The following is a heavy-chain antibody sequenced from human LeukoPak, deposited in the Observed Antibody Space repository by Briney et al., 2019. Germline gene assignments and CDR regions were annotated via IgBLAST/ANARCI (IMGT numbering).Heavy chain of an antibody. CDR3: AKWWGPGYSSSWYRASYFDY. V-gene: IGHV3-23*01. J-gene: IGHJ4*02. D-gene: IGHD6-13*01. Sequence: PGGSLRLSCAASGFTFSSYAMSWVRQAPGKGLEWVSAISGSGGSTYYADSVKGRFTISRDNSKNTLYLQMNSLRAEDTAVYYCAKWWGPGYSSSWYRASYFDYWGQGTLVTVSS. CDR2: ISGSGGST. CDR1: GFTFSSYA.